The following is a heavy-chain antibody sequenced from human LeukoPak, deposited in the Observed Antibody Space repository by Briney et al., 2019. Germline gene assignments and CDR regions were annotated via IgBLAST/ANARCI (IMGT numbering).Heavy chain of an antibody. J-gene: IGHJ6*02. CDR2: IYYSGST. D-gene: IGHD6-13*01. V-gene: IGHV4-31*03. Sequence: SETLSLTSTVSGGSLSSGGYYWSWIRQHPGKGLKWIGYIYYSGSTYYNPSLKSRVTISVDTSKNQFSLKLSSVTAAETAVYYCARVKQQLVGPYYYYGMDVWGQGTTVTVSS. CDR3: ARVKQQLVGPYYYYGMDV. CDR1: GGSLSSGGYY.